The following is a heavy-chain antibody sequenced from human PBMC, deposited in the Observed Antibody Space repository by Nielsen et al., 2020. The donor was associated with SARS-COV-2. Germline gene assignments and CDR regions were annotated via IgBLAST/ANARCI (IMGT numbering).Heavy chain of an antibody. D-gene: IGHD2-2*01. V-gene: IGHV4-31*02. Sequence: WIRQPPGKGLEWIGYVQYSGRTYYNPSLKSRLIISVDTSKNQFSLKLSSVAAADTAVYYRARAVSSVVPAAANYYYYMDVWGKGTTVTVSS. J-gene: IGHJ6*03. CDR2: VQYSGRT. CDR3: ARAVSSVVPAAANYYYYMDV.